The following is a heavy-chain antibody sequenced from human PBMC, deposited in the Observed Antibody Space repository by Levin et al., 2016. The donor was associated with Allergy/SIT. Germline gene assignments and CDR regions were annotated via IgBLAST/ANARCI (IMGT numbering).Heavy chain of an antibody. D-gene: IGHD1-7*01. CDR3: ARHLTGTTDWFDP. V-gene: IGHV4-39*01. J-gene: IGHJ5*02. CDR2: IYYSGST. Sequence: WIRQPPGKGLEWIGSIYYSGSTYYNPSLKSRVTISVDTSKNQFSLKLSSVTAADTAVYYCARHLTGTTDWFDPWGQGTLVTVSS.